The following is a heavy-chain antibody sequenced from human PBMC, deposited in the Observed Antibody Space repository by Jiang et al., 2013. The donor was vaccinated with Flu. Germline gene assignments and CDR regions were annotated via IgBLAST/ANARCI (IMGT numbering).Heavy chain of an antibody. CDR2: ISYSGIKK. J-gene: IGHJ6*02. D-gene: IGHD3-3*01. Sequence: YAMHWVRRAPGKGLEWVALISYSGIKKYYADTVKGRFTISRDNSKNTVFLQMTSLRADDTAVYYCSRGVGGNDDLWSGYYPLYGMDVWGQGTTVTISS. V-gene: IGHV3-30-3*01. CDR3: SRGVGGNDDLWSGYYPLYGMDV. CDR1: YA.